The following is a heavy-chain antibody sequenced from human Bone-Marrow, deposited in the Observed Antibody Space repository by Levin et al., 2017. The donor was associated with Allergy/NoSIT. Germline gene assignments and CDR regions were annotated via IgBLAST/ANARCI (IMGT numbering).Heavy chain of an antibody. CDR1: GFTFTSSW. J-gene: IGHJ2*01. D-gene: IGHD6-19*01. CDR3: ASDPGSARHDWYFDL. Sequence: SCAASGFTFTSSWMHWVRQAPGKGLVWVSRIHSDGRGPSYADSVKGRFTISRDSAKNTVYLQMNSLRAEDTAVYHCASDPGSARHDWYFDLWGRGTLVTVSS. CDR2: IHSDGRGP. V-gene: IGHV3-74*01.